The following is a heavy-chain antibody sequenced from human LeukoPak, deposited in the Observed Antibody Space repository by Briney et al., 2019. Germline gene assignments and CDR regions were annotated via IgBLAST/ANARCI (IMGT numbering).Heavy chain of an antibody. J-gene: IGHJ6*03. V-gene: IGHV4-39*01. D-gene: IGHD6-6*01. Sequence: SETLSLTCTVSGGSISSSSYYWGWIRQPPGKGLEWIGSIYYSGSTYYNPSLKSRVTISVDTSKNQFSLKLSSVTAADTAVYYCARHLNEYSSSSFYYYYMDVWGKGTTVTVSS. CDR2: IYYSGST. CDR3: ARHLNEYSSSSFYYYYMDV. CDR1: GGSISSSSYY.